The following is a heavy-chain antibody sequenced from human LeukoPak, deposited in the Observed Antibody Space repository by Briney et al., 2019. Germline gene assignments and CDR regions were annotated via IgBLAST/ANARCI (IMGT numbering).Heavy chain of an antibody. CDR3: ARDLGPSRGFDY. CDR2: VFYTGST. CDR1: GASLSPYY. Sequence: PSETLSLTCTVSGASLSPYYWSWIRQPPGKGLEWIGYVFYTGSTTYNPPLKSRLTVSVDTSKRQFSLNLNSVTAADTAVYYCARDLGPSRGFDYWGRGTLVTVSS. V-gene: IGHV4-59*01. D-gene: IGHD3-10*01. J-gene: IGHJ4*02.